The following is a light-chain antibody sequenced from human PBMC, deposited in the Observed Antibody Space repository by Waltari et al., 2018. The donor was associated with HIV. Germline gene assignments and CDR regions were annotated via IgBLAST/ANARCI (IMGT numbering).Light chain of an antibody. Sequence: QSALTQPPSVSGYPAQSVTISCPGTSSYVGGYNYPPSSQQTPGQAPKLKIYDVSKWPSGVPDRFSGSKYGNTASLTISGLQAEDEADYYCCSYAGSYTFWVFGGGTKLTVL. J-gene: IGLJ3*02. CDR3: CSYAGSYTFWV. V-gene: IGLV2-11*01. CDR2: DVS. CDR1: SSYVGGYNY.